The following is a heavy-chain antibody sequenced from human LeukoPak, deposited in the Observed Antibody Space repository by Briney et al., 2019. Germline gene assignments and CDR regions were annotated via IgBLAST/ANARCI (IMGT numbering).Heavy chain of an antibody. CDR1: GGSVSRGSYY. D-gene: IGHD2-21*01. CDR3: ARAEGVPFVAVNL. V-gene: IGHV4-61*01. CDR2: IFYSGST. J-gene: IGHJ4*02. Sequence: SETLSLTCTVSGGSVSRGSYYWSWIRQPPGKGLEWIGYIFYSGSTNYNPSLKSRVTISVDTSKNQFSLKLSSVTAADTAVYYCARAEGVPFVAVNLWGQGTLVTVSS.